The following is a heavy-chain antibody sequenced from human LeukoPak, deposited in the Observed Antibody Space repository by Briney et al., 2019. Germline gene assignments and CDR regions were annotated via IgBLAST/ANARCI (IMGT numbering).Heavy chain of an antibody. Sequence: GGSLRLSCAASGFTFSRHTMNWVRQAPGKGLEGVSYISPSGGSMKYADSVKGRFTISRDNTRNSLYLQMNSLRAEDTAVYFCAKDSSSDWLLDGAYYMDVWGKGTTVTVSS. CDR2: ISPSGGSM. D-gene: IGHD3-9*01. V-gene: IGHV3-48*04. J-gene: IGHJ6*03. CDR3: AKDSSSDWLLDGAYYMDV. CDR1: GFTFSRHT.